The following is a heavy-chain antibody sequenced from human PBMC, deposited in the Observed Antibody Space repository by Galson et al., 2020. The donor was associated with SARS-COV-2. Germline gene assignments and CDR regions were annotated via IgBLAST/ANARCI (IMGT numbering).Heavy chain of an antibody. CDR2: FDPEDGET. CDR3: ATASAVVGATGWFDP. CDR1: RYTLPELS. V-gene: IGHV1-24*01. Sequence: ASVTVSRKVSRYTLPELSMHWVRQAPGKGLEWMGGFDPEDGETIYAQKFQGRVTMTEDTSTDTAYMELSSLRSEDTAVYYCATASAVVGATGWFDPGGQGTLVTVSS. D-gene: IGHD1-26*01. J-gene: IGHJ5*02.